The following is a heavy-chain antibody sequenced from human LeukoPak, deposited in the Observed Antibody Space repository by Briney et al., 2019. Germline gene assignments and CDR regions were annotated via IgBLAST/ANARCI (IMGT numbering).Heavy chain of an antibody. CDR2: IIPILGIA. V-gene: IGHV1-69*02. CDR3: ARFSSGTGVDV. J-gene: IGHJ6*02. Sequence: SVKVSCKASGGTFSSYTISWVRQAPGQGLEGMGRIIPILGIANYAQKFQGRVTITADKSTSTAYMELSSLRSEDTAVYYCARFSSGTGVDVWGQGTTVTVSS. CDR1: GGTFSSYT. D-gene: IGHD6-19*01.